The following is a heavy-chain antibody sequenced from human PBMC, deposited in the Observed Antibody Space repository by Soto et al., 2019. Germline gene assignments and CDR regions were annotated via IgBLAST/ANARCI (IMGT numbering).Heavy chain of an antibody. CDR2: VSAGGDMT. D-gene: IGHD3-10*01. Sequence: DVQLLESGGQLVQPGGSLRLSCAASEFTFSSYAMSWVRQAPGKGLEWVSSVSAGGDMTYYSDSVKGRFTISRDNSNNALFLQMNSLRIEDTALYYCARGDRGGSGSPASYYYSGLDVWGQGATVTVS. CDR1: EFTFSSYA. V-gene: IGHV3-23*01. CDR3: ARGDRGGSGSPASYYYSGLDV. J-gene: IGHJ6*02.